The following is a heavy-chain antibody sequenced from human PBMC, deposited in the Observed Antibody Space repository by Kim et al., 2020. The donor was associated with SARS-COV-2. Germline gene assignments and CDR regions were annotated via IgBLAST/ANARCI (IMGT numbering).Heavy chain of an antibody. CDR3: AKTPYIVVVPAVSPAGWFDP. CDR2: ISGSGGST. Sequence: GGSLRLSCAASGFTFSSYAMSWVRQAPGKGLEWVSAISGSGGSTYYADYVKGRFTISRDNSKNTLYLQMNSLRAEDTAVYYCAKTPYIVVVPAVSPAGWFDPWGQGTLVTVSS. CDR1: GFTFSSYA. J-gene: IGHJ5*02. D-gene: IGHD2-2*01. V-gene: IGHV3-23*01.